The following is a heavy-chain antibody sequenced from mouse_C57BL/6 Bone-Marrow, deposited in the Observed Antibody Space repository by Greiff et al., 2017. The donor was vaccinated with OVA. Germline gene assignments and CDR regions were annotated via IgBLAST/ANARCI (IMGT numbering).Heavy chain of an antibody. CDR3: ARGFYYGSSYWYFDV. CDR2: IYPRSGNT. Sequence: QVQLQQSGAELARPGASVKLSCKASGYTFTSYGISWVKQRTGQGLEWIGEIYPRSGNTYYNEKFKGKATLTADKSSSTAYMELRSLTSEYSAVYFCARGFYYGSSYWYFDVWGTGTTVTVSS. J-gene: IGHJ1*03. D-gene: IGHD1-1*01. CDR1: GYTFTSYG. V-gene: IGHV1-81*01.